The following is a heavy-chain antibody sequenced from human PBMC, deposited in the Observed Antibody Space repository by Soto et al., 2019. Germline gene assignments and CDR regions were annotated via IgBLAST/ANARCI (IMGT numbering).Heavy chain of an antibody. CDR3: ATSVNSAMAFDY. J-gene: IGHJ4*02. Sequence: QVQLVQSGAEVKKPGASVRVFCKASGYTFTHYYIHWVRQAPGQGLEWMGIINPNGGITTYAQKFRAGFTMTRDTSTSTVYLELSSLRSEDSATYYCATSVNSAMAFDYWGQGTLVTVSS. V-gene: IGHV1-46*01. D-gene: IGHD5-18*01. CDR1: GYTFTHYY. CDR2: INPNGGIT.